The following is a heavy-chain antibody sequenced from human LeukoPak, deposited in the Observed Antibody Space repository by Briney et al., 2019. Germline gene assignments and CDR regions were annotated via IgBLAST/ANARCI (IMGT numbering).Heavy chain of an antibody. CDR1: GYTLTELS. J-gene: IGHJ3*02. V-gene: IGHV1-24*01. Sequence: GASVKVSCKVSGYTLTELSMHWVRQAPGKGLEWMGGFDPEDGETIYAQKFQGRVTMTEDTSTDTAYMELSSLRSEDTAVYYCARDQDSGTFRGRAFDIWGQGTMVTVSS. CDR3: ARDQDSGTFRGRAFDI. D-gene: IGHD1-26*01. CDR2: FDPEDGET.